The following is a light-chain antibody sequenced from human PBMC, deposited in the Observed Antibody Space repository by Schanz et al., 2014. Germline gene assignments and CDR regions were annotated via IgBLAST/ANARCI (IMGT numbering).Light chain of an antibody. CDR2: EVS. J-gene: IGLJ2*01. Sequence: QSALTQPASVSGSPGQSITISCTGSSTDLGFYNYVSWYRHHPGKAPKLMIYEVSKRPSGVPDRFSGSKSGNTASLTISGLQADNEAEYYCCSYAGSYTLVFGGGTKVTVL. CDR3: CSYAGSYTLV. CDR1: STDLGFYNY. V-gene: IGLV2-11*01.